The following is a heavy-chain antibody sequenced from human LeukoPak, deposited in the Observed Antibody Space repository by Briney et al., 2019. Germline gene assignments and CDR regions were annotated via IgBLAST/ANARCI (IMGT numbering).Heavy chain of an antibody. D-gene: IGHD3-22*01. CDR2: ISGSGGST. Sequence: GGSLRLSCAASGFTFSSYAISWARRAPGKGLDWVSAISGSGGSTYYADSVKGRFTISRDNSKNTLYLQMNSLRAEDTAVYYCAKGKWLLLFAPFDYWGQGTLVTVSS. CDR1: GFTFSSYA. CDR3: AKGKWLLLFAPFDY. V-gene: IGHV3-23*01. J-gene: IGHJ4*02.